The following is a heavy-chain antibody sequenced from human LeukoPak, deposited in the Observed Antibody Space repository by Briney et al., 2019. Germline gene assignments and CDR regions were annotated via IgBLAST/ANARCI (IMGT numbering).Heavy chain of an antibody. Sequence: GGSLRLSCAASGFTFSSYAMTWVRQAPGKGLEWVSGISGSGGGTYYRDSVEGRFTISRDNSKNTLYLQMNSLRAEDTAVYYCAKSATVTPPHSWYFDLWGRGTLVTVSS. V-gene: IGHV3-23*01. CDR1: GFTFSSYA. D-gene: IGHD4-17*01. CDR2: ISGSGGGT. CDR3: AKSATVTPPHSWYFDL. J-gene: IGHJ2*01.